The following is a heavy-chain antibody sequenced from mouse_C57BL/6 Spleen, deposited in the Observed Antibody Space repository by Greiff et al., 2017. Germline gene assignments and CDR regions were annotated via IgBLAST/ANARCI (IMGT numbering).Heavy chain of an antibody. CDR2: IYPGSGST. V-gene: IGHV1-55*01. CDR3: ARLTTVVAKEDY. D-gene: IGHD1-1*01. CDR1: GYTFTSYW. Sequence: VQLQQSGAELVKPGASVKMSCKASGYTFTSYWITWVKQRPGQGLEWIGDIYPGSGSTNYNEKFKSKATLTVDPSSSTAYMQLSSLTSEDSAVYYCARLTTVVAKEDYWGQGTTLTVSS. J-gene: IGHJ2*01.